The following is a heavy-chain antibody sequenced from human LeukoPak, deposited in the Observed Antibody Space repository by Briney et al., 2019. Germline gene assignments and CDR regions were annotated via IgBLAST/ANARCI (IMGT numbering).Heavy chain of an antibody. CDR1: GGSISSGDYY. J-gene: IGHJ5*02. CDR2: IYYSGST. V-gene: IGHV4-30-4*01. Sequence: SPSQTLSLTCTVSGGSISSGDYYWRWIRQPPGKGLEWIGYIYYSGSTYYNPSLKSRVTISVDTSKNQFSLKLSSVTAADTAVYYCARDYYGSGSYSTSEVWFDPWGQGTLVTVSS. D-gene: IGHD3-10*01. CDR3: ARDYYGSGSYSTSEVWFDP.